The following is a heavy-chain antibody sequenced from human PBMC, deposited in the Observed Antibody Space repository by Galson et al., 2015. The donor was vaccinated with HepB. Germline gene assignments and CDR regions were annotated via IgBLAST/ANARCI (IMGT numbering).Heavy chain of an antibody. J-gene: IGHJ4*02. CDR2: IYWSDDK. CDR3: ARSLGLVGPCFDN. CDR1: GFSLRTSGVG. D-gene: IGHD2-8*02. V-gene: IGHV2-5*01. Sequence: PALVNPTQTLTLTCTFSGFSLRTSGVGVGWVRQSPGKALEWLALIYWSDDKHYCPSLRSRLTITRDTSKNQVVLTMTNLDPMDTATYYCARSLGLVGPCFDNWGQGTLVTVSS.